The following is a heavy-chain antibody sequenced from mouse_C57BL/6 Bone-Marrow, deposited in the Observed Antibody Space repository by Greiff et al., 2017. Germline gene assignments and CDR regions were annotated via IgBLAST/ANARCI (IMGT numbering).Heavy chain of an antibody. CDR1: GYTFTSYW. CDR2: FHPNSGST. Sequence: VQLQQSGAELVKPGASVKLSCKASGYTFTSYWMHWVKQRPGQGLEWIGMFHPNSGSTNYNEKFKSKATLTLDKSSSTAYMQLSSLTSEDSAVYYCARSYYYGSSLFAYWGQGTTLTVSS. CDR3: ARSYYYGSSLFAY. D-gene: IGHD1-1*01. J-gene: IGHJ2*01. V-gene: IGHV1-64*01.